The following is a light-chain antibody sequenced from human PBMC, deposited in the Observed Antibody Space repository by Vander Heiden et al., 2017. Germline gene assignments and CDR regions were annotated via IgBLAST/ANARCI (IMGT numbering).Light chain of an antibody. CDR1: QGIRND. CDR2: AAS. CDR3: RQDDNCPWT. J-gene: IGKJ1*01. V-gene: IGKV1-6*01. Sequence: IQMTQSPSSLSASVGDRVTITSRASQGIRNDLGRYQQKPGKAPKLLIYAASSLLSGVPSRFSGRGPGTDFTLTIISLQPEDFATYYFRQDDNCPWTFGQGTKVEIK.